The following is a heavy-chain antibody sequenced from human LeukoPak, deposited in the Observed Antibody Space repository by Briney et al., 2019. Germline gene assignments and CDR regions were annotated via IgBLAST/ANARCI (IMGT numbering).Heavy chain of an antibody. Sequence: GRSLRLSCAASGFTFRSYGMHWVRQAPGKGLEWVAVIWYGGTIQYYADSVKGRFTISRDNSKNTLYLQMNSLRAEDTAVYYCVCPHSSAYYYPFDCCGQGTLVAVSS. CDR1: GFTFRSYG. D-gene: IGHD3-22*01. V-gene: IGHV3-33*08. CDR3: VCPHSSAYYYPFDC. J-gene: IGHJ4*02. CDR2: IWYGGTIQ.